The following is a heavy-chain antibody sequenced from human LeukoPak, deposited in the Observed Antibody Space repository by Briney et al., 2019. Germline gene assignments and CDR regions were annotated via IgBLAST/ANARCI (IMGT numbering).Heavy chain of an antibody. V-gene: IGHV1-2*04. J-gene: IGHJ5*02. D-gene: IGHD3-10*01. Sequence: ASVKVSCKASGYTFTGYYMHWVRQAPGQGLEWMGWINPNSGGTNYAQKFQGWVTMTRDTSISTAYMELSRLRSDDTAVYYCARGAVRPLYYYGSGSFDPWGQGTLVTVSS. CDR1: GYTFTGYY. CDR3: ARGAVRPLYYYGSGSFDP. CDR2: INPNSGGT.